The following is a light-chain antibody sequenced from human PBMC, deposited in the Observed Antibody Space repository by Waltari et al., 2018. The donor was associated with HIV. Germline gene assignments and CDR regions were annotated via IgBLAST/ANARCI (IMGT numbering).Light chain of an antibody. V-gene: IGLV2-14*03. CDR1: SGDVGGYNF. CDR3: SSYTSSGPRYVL. J-gene: IGLJ2*01. CDR2: NVS. Sequence: SALTQPASVSGSPGQSITISCSGTSGDVGGYNFVSWYQKHPGKAPKLIIYNVSRRPSGFSIRFSGSSAANTASLTISGLQVEDEADYFCSSYTSSGPRYVLFGGGTRLTVL.